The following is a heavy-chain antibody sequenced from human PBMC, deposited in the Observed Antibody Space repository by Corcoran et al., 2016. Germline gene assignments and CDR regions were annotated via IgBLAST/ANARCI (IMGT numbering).Heavy chain of an antibody. CDR3: AKDYGYDFWSGSYYFDY. D-gene: IGHD3-3*01. J-gene: IGHJ4*02. V-gene: IGHV3-30*18. Sequence: QVQLVESGGGVVQPGRSLRLSCAASGFTFSSYGMHWVRQAPGKGLEWVAVISYDGSNKYYAESVKGRFTISRDNSKNTLYLQMKSLRAEDTAVYYCAKDYGYDFWSGSYYFDYGGQGTLVTVSS. CDR1: GFTFSSYG. CDR2: ISYDGSNK.